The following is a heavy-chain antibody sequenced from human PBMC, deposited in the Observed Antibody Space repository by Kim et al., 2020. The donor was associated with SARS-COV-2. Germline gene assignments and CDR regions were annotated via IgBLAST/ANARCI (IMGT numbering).Heavy chain of an antibody. CDR1: GGSVSSNRHY. CDR3: ARADDHGGNPIDCLDL. J-gene: IGHJ2*01. CDR2: IYYTGNT. Sequence: SETLSLTCTVSGGSVSSNRHYWNWIRQSPGKGLEWIGYIYYTGNTNYNPSLKSRVTISVDTSKNQFSLKLSSVTAADTAVYHCARADDHGGNPIDCLDL. V-gene: IGHV4-61*01. D-gene: IGHD4-17*01.